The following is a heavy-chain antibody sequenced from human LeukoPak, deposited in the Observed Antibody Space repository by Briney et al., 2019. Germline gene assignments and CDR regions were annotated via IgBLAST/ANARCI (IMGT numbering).Heavy chain of an antibody. Sequence: SETLSLTCTVSGGSISGHYWSWVRQPPGKGLEYIGYIYYTGSTYYNPSLKSRVAMSVDTSKNQFTLSLSSVTAADTAVYYCARDRGSSGDFDFWGQGTLVTVSS. CDR3: ARDRGSSGDFDF. D-gene: IGHD3-22*01. CDR1: GGSISGHY. V-gene: IGHV4-59*11. J-gene: IGHJ4*02. CDR2: IYYTGST.